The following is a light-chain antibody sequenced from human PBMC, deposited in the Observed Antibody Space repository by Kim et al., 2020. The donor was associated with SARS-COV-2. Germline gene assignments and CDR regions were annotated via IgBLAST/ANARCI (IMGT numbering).Light chain of an antibody. Sequence: APGNTAMITCGGNDLGSKSVHWYQQKPGQAPVLVIYYDSDRPSGIPERFSSSNSGNTATLTISRVEAGDEADYYCQVWDSSSDHPVFGGGTQLTVL. J-gene: IGLJ3*02. CDR1: DLGSKS. V-gene: IGLV3-21*04. CDR3: QVWDSSSDHPV. CDR2: YDS.